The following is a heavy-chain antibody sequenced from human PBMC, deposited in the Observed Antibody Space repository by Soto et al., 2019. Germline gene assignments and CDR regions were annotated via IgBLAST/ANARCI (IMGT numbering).Heavy chain of an antibody. CDR3: ARNDWSGPLLWFDP. J-gene: IGHJ5*02. CDR1: GGSVSSNSEY. CDR2: FFSSGST. D-gene: IGHD3-9*01. V-gene: IGHV4-61*01. Sequence: SETLSLTCTVSGGSVSSNSEYWTWLRQPPGKGLEWIGYFFSSGSTNYNPSLKSRVTISVDTSKNQFSLRLTSVTPEDTAVYYCARNDWSGPLLWFDPWGQGDLVTVSS.